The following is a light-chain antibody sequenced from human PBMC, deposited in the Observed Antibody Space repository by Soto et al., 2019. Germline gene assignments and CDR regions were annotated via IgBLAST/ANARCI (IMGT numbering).Light chain of an antibody. Sequence: EVVLTQSPGALSLSPGERATLSCRASQSVRSNLAWYQQKPGQSPRLLIYGASTRATGIPARFSGSGSGTQFTLTISSLQSEDFAVYYCQQYSNWPPITFGQGTRLEI. CDR1: QSVRSN. V-gene: IGKV3-15*01. CDR3: QQYSNWPPIT. CDR2: GAS. J-gene: IGKJ5*01.